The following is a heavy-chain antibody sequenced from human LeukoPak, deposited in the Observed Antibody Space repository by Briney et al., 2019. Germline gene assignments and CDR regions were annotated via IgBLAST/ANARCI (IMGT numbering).Heavy chain of an antibody. D-gene: IGHD5-18*01. CDR1: GGSISSYY. V-gene: IGHV4-4*07. CDR3: ARDKINKDTAMDYFDY. Sequence: SETLSLTCTVSGGSISSYYWSWIRQPAGKGLEWIGRIYTSGSTNYNPSLKSRVTMSVDTSKNQFSLKLSSVTAADTAVYYCARDKINKDTAMDYFDYWGQGTLVTVSS. J-gene: IGHJ4*02. CDR2: IYTSGST.